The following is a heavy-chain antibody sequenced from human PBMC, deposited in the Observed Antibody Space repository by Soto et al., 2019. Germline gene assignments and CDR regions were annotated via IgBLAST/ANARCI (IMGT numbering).Heavy chain of an antibody. CDR3: ARSIAAAVDFDY. CDR2: ISYDGSNK. V-gene: IGHV3-30-3*01. Sequence: GGSLRLSCAASGFTFSSYAMHWVRQAPGKGLEWVAVISYDGSNKYYADSVKGRFTISRDNSKNTLCLQMNSLRAEDTAVYYCARSIAAAVDFDYWGQGTLVTVSS. CDR1: GFTFSSYA. J-gene: IGHJ4*02. D-gene: IGHD6-13*01.